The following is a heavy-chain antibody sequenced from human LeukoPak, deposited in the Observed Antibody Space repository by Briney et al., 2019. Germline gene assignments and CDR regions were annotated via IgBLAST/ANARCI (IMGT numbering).Heavy chain of an antibody. Sequence: ASVKVSCKASGYTFTSYGISWVRQAPGQGREWMGWISAYNGNTNYAQKLQGRVTMTTDTSTSTAYMELRSLRSDDTAVYYCARDGRITMVRGVIRFDYWGQGTLVTVSS. J-gene: IGHJ4*02. D-gene: IGHD3-10*01. CDR3: ARDGRITMVRGVIRFDY. CDR1: GYTFTSYG. V-gene: IGHV1-18*01. CDR2: ISAYNGNT.